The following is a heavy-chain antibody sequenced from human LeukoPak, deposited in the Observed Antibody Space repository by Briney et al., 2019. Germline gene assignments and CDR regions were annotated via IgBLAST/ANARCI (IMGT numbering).Heavy chain of an antibody. V-gene: IGHV1-2*02. CDR3: ARGPANRFDP. CDR1: GYTFTGYY. J-gene: IGHJ5*02. CDR2: INPNSGGT. Sequence: ASVKVSCKASGYTFTGYYIYWVRQAPGQGLEWMGWINPNSGGTKYAQMFQGRVTMTRDTSISTAYMELSRLKSDDTAVYYCARGPANRFDPWGQGTLVTVSS.